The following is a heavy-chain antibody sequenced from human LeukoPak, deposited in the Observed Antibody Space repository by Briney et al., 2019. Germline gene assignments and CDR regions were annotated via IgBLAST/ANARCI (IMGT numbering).Heavy chain of an antibody. Sequence: SGGSLRLSCAASGFTFSRYWMTWVRQAPGKGLEWVANIKQDGSEKYYVDSVKGRFTISRDNAKNSLYLQMNSLRAEDMAVYYCAREKEGYCSRTSCYLDYYYYYMDVWGKGTTVTISS. V-gene: IGHV3-7*01. CDR3: AREKEGYCSRTSCYLDYYYYYMDV. CDR2: IKQDGSEK. D-gene: IGHD2-2*01. CDR1: GFTFSRYW. J-gene: IGHJ6*03.